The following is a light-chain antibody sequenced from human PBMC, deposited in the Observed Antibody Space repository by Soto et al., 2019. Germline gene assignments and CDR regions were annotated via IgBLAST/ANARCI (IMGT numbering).Light chain of an antibody. Sequence: EVVLTQSPGTLSLSPGERAILSCRASQSVSSSFLAWYHQKPGRTPRLLIYDASSRATGIPDRFSGSGSGTDFNLTIDRLEPEDFAVYYCQHYGRSPGLFTFGPGTKVDIK. J-gene: IGKJ3*01. CDR2: DAS. CDR1: QSVSSSF. V-gene: IGKV3-20*01. CDR3: QHYGRSPGLFT.